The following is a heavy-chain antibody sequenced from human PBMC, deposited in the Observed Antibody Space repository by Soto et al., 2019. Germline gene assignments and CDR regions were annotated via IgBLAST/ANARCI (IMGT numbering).Heavy chain of an antibody. CDR3: ARDIPPDGMDV. Sequence: QEQLVQSGAEVKKPVASVKVSCKALGNTFTSYYIHWVRQAPGQGPERMVLINPSGSYTSYAQKFEGRVTKTRDTSTSTLYMELSSLRSEDTAVYYCARDIPPDGMDVWGQGTTVTVSS. CDR1: GNTFTSYY. J-gene: IGHJ6*02. CDR2: INPSGSYT. V-gene: IGHV1-46*01.